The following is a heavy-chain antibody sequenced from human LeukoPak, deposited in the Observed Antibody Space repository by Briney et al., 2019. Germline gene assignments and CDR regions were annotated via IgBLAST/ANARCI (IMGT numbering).Heavy chain of an antibody. D-gene: IGHD3-22*01. J-gene: IGHJ1*01. V-gene: IGHV3-21*01. CDR2: ISTSSSYI. CDR1: GFTFGSYN. CDR3: ARDGGDYYDSSGYPFHH. Sequence: PGGSLRLSCAASGFTFGSYNMNWVRQAPGKGLEWVSSISTSSSYIYYADSVKGRFTISRDNAKKSLYLQMNSLRAGDTAVYYCARDGGDYYDSSGYPFHHWGQGALVTVSS.